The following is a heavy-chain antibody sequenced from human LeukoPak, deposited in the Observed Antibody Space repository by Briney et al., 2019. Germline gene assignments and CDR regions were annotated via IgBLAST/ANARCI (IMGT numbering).Heavy chain of an antibody. CDR1: GYSISSGYY. CDR3: PRLAGLRFLDWFDS. V-gene: IGHV4-38-2*01. J-gene: IGHJ5*01. CDR2: MYDSGST. Sequence: PSETLSLTCAVSGYSISSGYYWGWVRQPPGKGLEWIGSMYDSGSTCYNPSLKSRVTISVDTSNNQFALKLGSVTAAAQAVYYCPRLAGLRFLDWFDSWGQGTLVTVSS. D-gene: IGHD3-3*01.